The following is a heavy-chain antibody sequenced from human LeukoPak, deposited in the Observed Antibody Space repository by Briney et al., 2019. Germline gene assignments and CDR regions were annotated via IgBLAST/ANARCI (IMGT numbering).Heavy chain of an antibody. V-gene: IGHV3-53*01. Sequence: PGGSLRLSCAASGFTVSSNYMSWVRQAPGKGLEWVSVIYSGGSTYYADSVKGRFTISRDNSKNTLYLQMNSLRAEDTAVYYCARATRPYYFDYWGQGTLVTVSS. CDR2: IYSGGST. CDR1: GFTVSSNY. D-gene: IGHD4-11*01. J-gene: IGHJ4*02. CDR3: ARATRPYYFDY.